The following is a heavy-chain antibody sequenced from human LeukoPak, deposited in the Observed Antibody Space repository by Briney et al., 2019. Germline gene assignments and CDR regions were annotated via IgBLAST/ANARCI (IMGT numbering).Heavy chain of an antibody. D-gene: IGHD4-17*01. CDR2: INHSGST. CDR1: GGSFSGYY. V-gene: IGHV4-34*01. J-gene: IGHJ4*02. Sequence: SETLSLTCAVYGGSFSGYYWSWIRQPPGKGLEWIGEINHSGSTNYNPSLKSRVTISVDTSKNPFSLKLSSVTAADTAVYYCARGKGDYDHFDYWGQGTLVTVSS. CDR3: ARGKGDYDHFDY.